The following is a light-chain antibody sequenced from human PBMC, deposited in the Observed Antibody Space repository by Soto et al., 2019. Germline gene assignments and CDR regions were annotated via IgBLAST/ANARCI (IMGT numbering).Light chain of an antibody. CDR3: QQFNNYPLT. V-gene: IGKV1D-13*01. CDR2: DAS. CDR1: QDISSG. J-gene: IGKJ4*01. Sequence: AIQLTQSPSSLSASVGDRLTITCRASQDISSGLAWYQQKPGRAPKLLIYDASTLVSGVTSRFSGAGSSTAFTLSISSLQPEDFTTYYCQQFNNYPLTFGGGTKVEIK.